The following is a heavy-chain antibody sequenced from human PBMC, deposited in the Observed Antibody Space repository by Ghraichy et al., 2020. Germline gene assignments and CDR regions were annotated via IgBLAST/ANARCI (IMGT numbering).Heavy chain of an antibody. J-gene: IGHJ4*02. Sequence: GESLNISCAASGFTFSHYVMSWVRQAPGKGLEWVSSIIDNGGGTFYADSVRGRFTISRDNSKNTLFLQMNSLRAEDTAIYYCAPRYHTSGVYYAFAYWGRGTLVAVSS. CDR1: GFTFSHYV. V-gene: IGHV3-23*01. CDR2: IIDNGGGT. D-gene: IGHD2-8*01. CDR3: APRYHTSGVYYAFAY.